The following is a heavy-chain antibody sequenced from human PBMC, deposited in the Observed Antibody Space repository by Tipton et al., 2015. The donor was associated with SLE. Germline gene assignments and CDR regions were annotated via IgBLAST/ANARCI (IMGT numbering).Heavy chain of an antibody. Sequence: TLSLTCTVSGGSIGSSSYYWGWIRQPPGKGLEWIGSIYYSGSTYYNPSLKSRVTISVDTSKNQFSLKLSSVTAADTAVYYCARGIAVAGTFDYWGQGTLVTVSS. D-gene: IGHD6-19*01. V-gene: IGHV4-39*01. CDR2: IYYSGST. CDR3: ARGIAVAGTFDY. CDR1: GGSIGSSSYY. J-gene: IGHJ4*02.